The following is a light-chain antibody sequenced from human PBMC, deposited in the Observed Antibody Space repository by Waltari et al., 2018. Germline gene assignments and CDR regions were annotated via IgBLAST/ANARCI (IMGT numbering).Light chain of an antibody. V-gene: IGKV3-15*01. Sequence: EIVMTQSPATLSVSPGERATLSCRPSQSVSSNLAWYQQKPGQAPRLLIYAASTRATGIPARFSGSGSGTEFTLTISSMQSEDFAVYYCQQYNNWPPYTFGQGTNLEIK. CDR2: AAS. CDR1: QSVSSN. CDR3: QQYNNWPPYT. J-gene: IGKJ2*01.